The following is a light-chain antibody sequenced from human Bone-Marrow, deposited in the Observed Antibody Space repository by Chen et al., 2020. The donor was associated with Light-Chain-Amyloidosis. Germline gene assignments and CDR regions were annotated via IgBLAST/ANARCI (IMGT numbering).Light chain of an antibody. V-gene: IGLV1-47*01. CDR2: RTN. Sequence: QSVLTQPPSASGTPGQRVPIACSGARSNIGINYVYWYQRFPGAAPTLLIHRTNQRPSGVPNRFSDSKSGPSAFLAISGLRSEDEADYYCAAWAGSLSGYVFGAGTKVIVL. CDR3: AAWAGSLSGYV. CDR1: RSNIGINY. J-gene: IGLJ1*01.